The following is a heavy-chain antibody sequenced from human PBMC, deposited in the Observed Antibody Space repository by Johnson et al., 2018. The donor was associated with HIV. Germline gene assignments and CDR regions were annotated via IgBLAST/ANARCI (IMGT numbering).Heavy chain of an antibody. CDR2: IRNDGSKK. CDR1: GLTVSTNY. D-gene: IGHD3-16*01. J-gene: IGHJ3*02. V-gene: IGHV3-30*02. Sequence: QEQLVESGGGLVKPGGSLRLSCAASGLTVSTNYMSWVRQAPGKGLEWVAFIRNDGSKKYYADSVKGRFTISRDNSKNILYLQMHSLRTEDTAYYYCARDVKVCAFDIWGQGTMVTVSS. CDR3: ARDVKVCAFDI.